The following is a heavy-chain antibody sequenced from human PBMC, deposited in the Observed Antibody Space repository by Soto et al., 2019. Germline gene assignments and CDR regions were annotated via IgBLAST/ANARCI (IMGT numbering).Heavy chain of an antibody. CDR1: GYPVTAYY. CDR3: ARGGGVGVAGSAAFDM. J-gene: IGHJ3*02. V-gene: IGHV1-2*02. D-gene: IGHD3-3*01. CDR2: INPATGAA. Sequence: QLHLVQSGAVVKKPGASVTVSCSASGYPVTAYYMHWVRQAPGRGLEWMGGINPATGAAKYTQTFQGRVTMTKDTSTSTVFMELSALTSEETAGFYCARGGGVGVAGSAAFDMWGQGTLVTVSS.